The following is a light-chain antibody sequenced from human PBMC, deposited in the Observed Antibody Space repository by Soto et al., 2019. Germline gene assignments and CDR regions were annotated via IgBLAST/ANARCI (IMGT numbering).Light chain of an antibody. J-gene: IGKJ4*01. V-gene: IGKV1-39*01. CDR2: GAS. CDR3: QQSDSTPVT. Sequence: DIQMTQSPSSLSASVGDRVTITCRASQSISSYLNWYQQKPGKAPNLLIYGASSLHSGVPSRFSGSGSGTDFTLTISSLQPDDFATYYCQQSDSTPVTFGGGTKVEIK. CDR1: QSISSY.